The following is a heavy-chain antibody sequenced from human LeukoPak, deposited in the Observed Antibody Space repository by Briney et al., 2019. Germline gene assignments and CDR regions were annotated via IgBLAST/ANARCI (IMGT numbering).Heavy chain of an antibody. V-gene: IGHV3-21*01. CDR2: ISSSSSYI. CDR3: ARDQGSGKLDY. CDR1: GFTFSSYG. J-gene: IGHJ4*02. Sequence: GGTLRLSCAASGFTFSSYGMSWVRQAPGKGLEWVSSISSSSSYIYYADSVKGRLTISRDNAKNSLYLQMNSLRAEDTAVYYCARDQGSGKLDYWGQGTLVTVSS. D-gene: IGHD1-26*01.